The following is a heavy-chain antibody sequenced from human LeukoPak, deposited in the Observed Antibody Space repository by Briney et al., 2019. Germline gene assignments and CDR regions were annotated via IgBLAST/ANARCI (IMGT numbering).Heavy chain of an antibody. CDR3: ARENDYGDYVDY. D-gene: IGHD4-17*01. V-gene: IGHV4-34*01. J-gene: IGHJ4*02. CDR2: INHSGST. CDR1: GESLSGYY. Sequence: SETLSLTCAVNGESLSGYYWSWIRQPPGKGLEWIGEINHSGSTNYNPSLKSRVTISVDASKKQFSLKLSSVTAADTAVYYCARENDYGDYVDYWGQGTLVTVSS.